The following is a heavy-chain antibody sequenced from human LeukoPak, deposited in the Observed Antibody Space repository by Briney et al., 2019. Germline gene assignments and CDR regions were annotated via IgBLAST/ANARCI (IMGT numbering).Heavy chain of an antibody. CDR1: GFTFSNAW. CDR3: TTDRGMTTRPS. V-gene: IGHV3-15*01. D-gene: IGHD5-24*01. Sequence: PGWLLRISYAASGFTFSNAWMSWGCLGPAYGLYWFGRIKSKTDGGTTDYAAPVKGRFTISRDDSKNTLYLQMNSLKTEDTAVYYCTTDRGMTTRPSWGQGTLVTVSS. CDR2: IKSKTDGGTT. J-gene: IGHJ5*02.